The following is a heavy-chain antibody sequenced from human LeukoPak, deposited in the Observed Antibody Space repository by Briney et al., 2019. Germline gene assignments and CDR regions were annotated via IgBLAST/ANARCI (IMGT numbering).Heavy chain of an antibody. V-gene: IGHV4-34*01. D-gene: IGHD2-15*01. Sequence: KPSETLSLTCAVYGGSFSGYYWSWIRQPPGKGLEWIGEINHSGSTNYNPSLKSRVTISVDTSKNQFSLKLSSVTAADTAVYYCAGGVVVVAATPYYFDYWGQGTLVTVSS. CDR3: AGGVVVVAATPYYFDY. CDR1: GGSFSGYY. CDR2: INHSGST. J-gene: IGHJ4*02.